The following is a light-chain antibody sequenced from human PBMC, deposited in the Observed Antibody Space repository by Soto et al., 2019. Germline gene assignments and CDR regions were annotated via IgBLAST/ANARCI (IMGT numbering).Light chain of an antibody. V-gene: IGKV3-15*01. CDR2: DVS. J-gene: IGKJ5*01. CDR3: QQYNNWPFS. CDR1: QGVTTN. Sequence: EIVMTQSPATLSVSPGARDPLSCRAGQGVTTNFAWYQQKSGQSPRLLIYDVSHRATGVPARFSGTGSETDFTLTISGLQSEDSAVYFCQQYNNWPFSFGQGTRLEIK.